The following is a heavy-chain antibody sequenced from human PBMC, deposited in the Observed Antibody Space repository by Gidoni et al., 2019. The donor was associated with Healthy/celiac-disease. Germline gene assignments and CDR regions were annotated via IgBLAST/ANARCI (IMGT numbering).Heavy chain of an antibody. CDR1: GFTFSDYY. CDR2: SSSSGSTI. J-gene: IGHJ6*02. CDR3: ARDSYGDYLNYYYYGMDV. D-gene: IGHD4-17*01. V-gene: IGHV3-11*01. Sequence: QVQLVESGGGLVKPGVSLRLSCAASGFTFSDYYMIWIRQAPGKGLEWVSYSSSSGSTIYYADSVKGRFTISRDNAKNSLYLQMNSLRAEDTAVYYCARDSYGDYLNYYYYGMDVWGQGTTVTVSS.